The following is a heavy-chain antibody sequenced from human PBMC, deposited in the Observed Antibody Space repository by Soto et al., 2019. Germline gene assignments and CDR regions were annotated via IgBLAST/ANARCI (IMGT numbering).Heavy chain of an antibody. V-gene: IGHV4-4*02. Sequence: ETLSLTCAVSGGSLSSSSWWSWVRQPPGKTLEWLGEIFYSGSTKYNPSLNSRVTISADQSKNDFSLRLSSVTAADTAVYYCVHHGGVPYYHDFWGQGMLVTVSS. CDR1: GGSLSSSSW. J-gene: IGHJ4*02. D-gene: IGHD2-8*01. CDR2: IFYSGST. CDR3: VHHGGVPYYHDF.